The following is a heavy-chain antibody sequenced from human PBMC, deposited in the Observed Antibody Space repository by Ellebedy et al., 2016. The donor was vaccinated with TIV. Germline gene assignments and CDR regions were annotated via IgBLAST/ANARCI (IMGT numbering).Heavy chain of an antibody. CDR2: IYVGGNT. V-gene: IGHV3-53*01. J-gene: IGHJ4*02. D-gene: IGHD6-19*01. CDR1: GFTFRRHW. Sequence: GESLKISCAASGFTFRRHWLSWVRQAPGKGLEWVSVIYVGGNTDYADSVKGRFTISRDNSKNTLYLQMNSLRAEDTAVYYCARERPGRQYYFDYWGQGALVTVSS. CDR3: ARERPGRQYYFDY.